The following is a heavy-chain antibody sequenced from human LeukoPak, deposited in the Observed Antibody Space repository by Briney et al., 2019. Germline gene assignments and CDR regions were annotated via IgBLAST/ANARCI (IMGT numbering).Heavy chain of an antibody. D-gene: IGHD5-24*01. CDR3: ARLQRWLHHFDY. CDR2: IFYSGST. Sequence: PSETLSLTCTVSSGSISTSNYYWGWVRQPPGKALEWIGNIFYSGSTYYSPSLKSRVTISLDTSRNQFSLKLSSVTAADTAVYYCARLQRWLHHFDYWGQGTLVTVSS. CDR1: SGSISTSNYY. J-gene: IGHJ4*02. V-gene: IGHV4-39*01.